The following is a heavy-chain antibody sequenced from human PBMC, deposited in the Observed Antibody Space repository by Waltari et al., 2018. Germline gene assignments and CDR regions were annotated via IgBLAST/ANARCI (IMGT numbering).Heavy chain of an antibody. D-gene: IGHD3-16*01. J-gene: IGHJ4*02. CDR1: GDSVSSKTAT. Sequence: QVQLQQSGPGLVKPSQTLSLTCAISGDSVSSKTATGNWIRQSPSRGLEWLGRTYYRSRWYNNYAVSVKSRITINQDTSKNPFSLQLSSVTPEDTAVYYCARDPPDGYTYFDYWGQGTLVTVSS. CDR3: ARDPPDGYTYFDY. V-gene: IGHV6-1*01. CDR2: TYYRSRWYN.